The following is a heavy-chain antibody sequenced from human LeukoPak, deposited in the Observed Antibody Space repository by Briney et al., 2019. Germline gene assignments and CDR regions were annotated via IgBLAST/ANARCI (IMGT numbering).Heavy chain of an antibody. CDR1: GYTFTDYY. CDR3: ARDRGTTYASDI. J-gene: IGHJ3*02. CDR2: LNPNSGDT. V-gene: IGHV1-2*06. D-gene: IGHD4-11*01. Sequence: GASVIVSFKASGYTFTDYYMHWVRQAPGQGLEWMGRLNPNSGDTDYAQNFRGRVTMTRDTSITTAYMELRRLTSDDTAVYYCARDRGTTYASDIWGQGTMVTVSS.